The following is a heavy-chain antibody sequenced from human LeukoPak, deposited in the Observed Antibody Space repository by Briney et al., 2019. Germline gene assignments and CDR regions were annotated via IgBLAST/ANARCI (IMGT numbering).Heavy chain of an antibody. CDR3: AAADYYDSSGYYPYAFHI. CDR2: IVVGSGNT. V-gene: IGHV1-58*02. Sequence: GASVKVSCKASGFTFTRSAMQWVRQARGQRLEWIGWIVVGSGNTNYAQKFQKRVTITRDMSTSTAYMELSSLRSEDTAVYFCAAADYYDSSGYYPYAFHIWGQGTMVTVSS. CDR1: GFTFTRSA. J-gene: IGHJ3*02. D-gene: IGHD3-22*01.